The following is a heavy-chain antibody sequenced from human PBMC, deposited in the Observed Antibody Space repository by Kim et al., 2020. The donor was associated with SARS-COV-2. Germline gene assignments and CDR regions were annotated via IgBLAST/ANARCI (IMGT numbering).Heavy chain of an antibody. D-gene: IGHD4-17*01. Sequence: SETLSLTCSVSGGSISSSISYWGWIRQPPGKGLEWFGSLSDSGWTYYNPSPKSRETMSLDTSKNQSSLHLSSVTAADTAVYYCAGLYAYNCFDPWGQGTLVTVSS. CDR3: AGLYAYNCFDP. V-gene: IGHV4-39*01. CDR1: GGSISSSISY. J-gene: IGHJ5*02. CDR2: LSDSGWT.